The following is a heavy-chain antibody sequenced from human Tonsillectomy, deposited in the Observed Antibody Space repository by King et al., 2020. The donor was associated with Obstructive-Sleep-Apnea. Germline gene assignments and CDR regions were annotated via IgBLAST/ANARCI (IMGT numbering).Heavy chain of an antibody. D-gene: IGHD3-9*01. CDR1: GGSINNGDYY. Sequence: QVQLQESGPGLVKPSQTLSLSCTVSGGSINNGDYYWSGIRQRPGMGLEWIGSTYYRVSTYDNPSLKSRVTISVDTSKNPFSLRLSSVTAADTAVYYCARERGLTGYYRTLFDHWGQGSLVTVSS. V-gene: IGHV4-31*02. CDR3: ARERGLTGYYRTLFDH. J-gene: IGHJ4*02. CDR2: TYYRVST.